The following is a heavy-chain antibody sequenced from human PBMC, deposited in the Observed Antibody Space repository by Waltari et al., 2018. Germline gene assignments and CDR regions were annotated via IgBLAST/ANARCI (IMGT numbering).Heavy chain of an antibody. V-gene: IGHV1-2*02. J-gene: IGHJ5*02. Sequence: QVQLVQSGAEVKKPGASVKVSCKASGYTFTGYYMHWVRQAPGQGLEWMGGSNPNSGGRNWAQKLQGRVAMTRDTSISTAYMELSRLRSDDTAVYYCARYGLRGGWFDPWGQGTLVTVSS. D-gene: IGHD3-10*01. CDR2: SNPNSGGR. CDR1: GYTFTGYY. CDR3: ARYGLRGGWFDP.